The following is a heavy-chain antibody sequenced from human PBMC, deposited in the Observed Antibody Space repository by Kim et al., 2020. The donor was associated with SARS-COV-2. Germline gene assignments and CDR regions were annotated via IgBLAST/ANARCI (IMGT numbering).Heavy chain of an antibody. CDR2: IKSKTDGGTT. Sequence: GGSLRLSCAASGFTFSNAWMSWVRQAPGKGLEWVGRIKSKTDGGTTDYAAPVKGRFTISRDDSKNTLYLQMNSLKTADTAVYYCTTEAYYYDSSGYYYTAYWGQGTLVTVS. CDR3: TTEAYYYDSSGYYYTAY. V-gene: IGHV3-15*01. CDR1: GFTFSNAW. D-gene: IGHD3-22*01. J-gene: IGHJ4*02.